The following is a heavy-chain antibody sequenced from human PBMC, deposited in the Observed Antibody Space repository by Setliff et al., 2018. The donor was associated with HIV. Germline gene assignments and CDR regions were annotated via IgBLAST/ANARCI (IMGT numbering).Heavy chain of an antibody. D-gene: IGHD3-22*01. Sequence: PSETLSLTCSVSGASIGSHYWSWIRQPPGKGLEWIGSISNSGITYYSPSLKSRITIALDTSKNQFSLKLRSVTASDTAVYYCARQPHDFDSSGYYGDAFDIWGQGTMVTVSS. CDR3: ARQPHDFDSSGYYGDAFDI. CDR2: ISNSGIT. V-gene: IGHV4-59*08. CDR1: GASIGSHY. J-gene: IGHJ3*02.